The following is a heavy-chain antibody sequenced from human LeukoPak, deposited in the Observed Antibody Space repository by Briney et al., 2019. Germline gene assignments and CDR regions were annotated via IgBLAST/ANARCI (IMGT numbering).Heavy chain of an antibody. V-gene: IGHV4-39*01. CDR3: ARPTFSGYYSGPFDI. D-gene: IGHD3-22*01. J-gene: IGHJ3*02. Sequence: SETLSLTCTVSGGSISSSSYYWGWIRQPPGKGLEWIGSIYYSGSTYYNPSLKSRVTISVDTSKNQFSLKLSSVTAADTAVYFCARPTFSGYYSGPFDIWGQGTIVTVSS. CDR1: GGSISSSSYY. CDR2: IYYSGST.